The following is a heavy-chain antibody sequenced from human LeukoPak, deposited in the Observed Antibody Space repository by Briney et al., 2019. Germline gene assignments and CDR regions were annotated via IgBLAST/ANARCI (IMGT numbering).Heavy chain of an antibody. CDR1: GGSISSSSYY. Sequence: SETLSLTCTVSGGSISSSSYYWGWIRQPPGKGPEWIGSIYYSGSTYYNPSLKSRVTISVDTSKNQFSLKLSSVTAADTAVYYCARVWSGYSSSWYPLYFDYWGQGTLVTVSS. CDR3: ARVWSGYSSSWYPLYFDY. J-gene: IGHJ4*02. V-gene: IGHV4-39*07. D-gene: IGHD6-13*01. CDR2: IYYSGST.